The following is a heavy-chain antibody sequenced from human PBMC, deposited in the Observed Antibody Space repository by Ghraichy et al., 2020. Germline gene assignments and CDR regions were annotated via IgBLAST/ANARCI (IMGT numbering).Heavy chain of an antibody. CDR1: GFTFSSYS. CDR2: ISSSSSYI. J-gene: IGHJ4*02. Sequence: GGSLRLSCAASGFTFSSYSMNWVRQAPGKGLEWVSSISSSSSYIYYADSVKGRFTISRDNAKNSLYLQMNSLRAEDTAVYYCARGSYYYDSSGYHQEHDYWGQGTLVTVSS. V-gene: IGHV3-21*01. CDR3: ARGSYYYDSSGYHQEHDY. D-gene: IGHD3-22*01.